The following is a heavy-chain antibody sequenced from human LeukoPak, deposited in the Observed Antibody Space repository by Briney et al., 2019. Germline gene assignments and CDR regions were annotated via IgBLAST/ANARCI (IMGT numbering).Heavy chain of an antibody. Sequence: SETLSLTCTVSGGSISSSSYYWGWIRQPPGKGLEWIGSIYYSGSTYYNPSLKSRVTISVDRSKNQFSLKVSSVTAADTAVYYCARGYDSSGYPQRTDAFDIWGQGTMVTVSS. J-gene: IGHJ3*02. D-gene: IGHD3-22*01. CDR2: IYYSGST. CDR3: ARGYDSSGYPQRTDAFDI. CDR1: GGSISSSSYY. V-gene: IGHV4-39*07.